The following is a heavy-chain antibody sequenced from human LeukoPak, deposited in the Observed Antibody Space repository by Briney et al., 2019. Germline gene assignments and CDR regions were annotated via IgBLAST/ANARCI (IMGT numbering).Heavy chain of an antibody. CDR2: IRYDGSNK. V-gene: IGHV3-30*02. CDR1: GFTFSSYG. Sequence: PGGSLRLSCAASGFTFSSYGMHWVRQAPGKGLEWVAFIRYDGSNKYYADSVKGRFIISRDNSKNTLYLQMNSLRAEDTAVYYCAKGSSGYEEASMDVWGKGTRVTVSS. J-gene: IGHJ6*03. D-gene: IGHD3-22*01. CDR3: AKGSSGYEEASMDV.